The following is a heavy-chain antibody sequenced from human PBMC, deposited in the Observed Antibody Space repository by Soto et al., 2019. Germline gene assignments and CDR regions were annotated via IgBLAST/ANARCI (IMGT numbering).Heavy chain of an antibody. V-gene: IGHV3-33*01. J-gene: IGHJ4*02. CDR3: ARDFHHYCDY. Sequence: QVQLVESGGGVVQPGRSLRLSCAASGFTFSSYGIHWVRRAPGKGVEWVAVIWYDGTNKYYADSVKGRFTISRDNSKNTVDLKMNSLRVEDTAVYYCARDFHHYCDYWGQGILVTVSS. CDR1: GFTFSSYG. CDR2: IWYDGTNK.